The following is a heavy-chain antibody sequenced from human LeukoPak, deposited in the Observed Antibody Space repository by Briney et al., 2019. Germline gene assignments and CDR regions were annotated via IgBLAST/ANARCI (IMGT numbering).Heavy chain of an antibody. CDR1: GFTFSSYA. CDR2: ISGSGGST. Sequence: PGGSLRLSCAASGFTFSSYAMSWVRQAPGKGLEWVSAISGSGGSTYYADSVKGRFTISRDNSKNTLYLQMNSLRAEDMAVYYCAKEEEYCSSTSCPRGFDYWGQGTLVTVSS. CDR3: AKEEEYCSSTSCPRGFDY. V-gene: IGHV3-23*01. D-gene: IGHD2-2*01. J-gene: IGHJ4*02.